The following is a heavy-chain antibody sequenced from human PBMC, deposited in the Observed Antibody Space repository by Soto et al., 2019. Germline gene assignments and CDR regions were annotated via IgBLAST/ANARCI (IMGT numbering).Heavy chain of an antibody. D-gene: IGHD3-16*02. CDR3: ARDSIAHDY. Sequence: PSXTLYLKCTVSGGSVSIGSYYWSRIRQPPGKGLECIGYIYYSGSTNYNPALKSRVTISVDTSKNQFSLKLSSVTAADTAVYYCARDSIAHDYWGQGTLVTVSS. CDR2: IYYSGST. CDR1: GGSVSIGSYY. J-gene: IGHJ4*02. V-gene: IGHV4-61*01.